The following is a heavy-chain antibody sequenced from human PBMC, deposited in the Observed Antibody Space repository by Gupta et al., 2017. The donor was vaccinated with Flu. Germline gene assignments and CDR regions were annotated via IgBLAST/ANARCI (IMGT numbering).Heavy chain of an antibody. CDR2: INPKSGDT. CDR1: PDYL. D-gene: IGHD3-3*01. V-gene: IGHV1-2*06. Sequence: PDYLMHWGRQAPGQGLQGMGRINPKSGDTDYAQKFQGRVIMTRDTSISTAYMELSSLRSDDTAVYYCARDDFWGLDPWGQGTLVAVSS. J-gene: IGHJ5*02. CDR3: ARDDFWGLDP.